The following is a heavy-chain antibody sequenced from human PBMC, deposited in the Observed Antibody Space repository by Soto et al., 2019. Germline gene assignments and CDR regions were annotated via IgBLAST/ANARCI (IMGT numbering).Heavy chain of an antibody. D-gene: IGHD2-2*01. CDR3: AKHEGYCSTTSCSNFDY. J-gene: IGHJ4*02. CDR1: GFTFTSYW. CDR2: IYPGDSDT. V-gene: IGHV5-51*01. Sequence: PXESLTISFKGSGFTFTSYWIALVRQMPGKGLEWMGIIYPGDSDTSYSPSFQGQVTISADKSINTAYLHWSSLKASDTAIYYCAKHEGYCSTTSCSNFDYWGQGTLVTVSS.